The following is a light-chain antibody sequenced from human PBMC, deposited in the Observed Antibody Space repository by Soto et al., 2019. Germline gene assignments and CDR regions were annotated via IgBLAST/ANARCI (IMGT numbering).Light chain of an antibody. V-gene: IGKV3-11*01. CDR2: DAA. J-gene: IGKJ5*01. CDR3: QQRSNRPPIT. CDR1: QSFSSD. Sequence: EIVLTQSPATLSLSPGERATLSCRASQSFSSDLAWYQQKPGQAPRLLIYDAANRATGIPARFSGSGSGTDFTLTISSLEAEDFAVYYCQQRSNRPPITFGQGTRLEIK.